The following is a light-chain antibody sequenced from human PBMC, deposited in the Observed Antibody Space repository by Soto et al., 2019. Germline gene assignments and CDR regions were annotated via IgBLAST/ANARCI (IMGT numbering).Light chain of an antibody. V-gene: IGKV1-33*01. Sequence: DIHMTQSPSSLSASVGYRFTITCQASQNIKNYLNWYQQKPGRAPKLLIYDASNLEAGVPSRLRGSGSGTDFTFTISRLQPEDIPTYYCQQYENLRTFGQGTKVDIK. CDR1: QNIKNY. CDR2: DAS. J-gene: IGKJ1*01. CDR3: QQYENLRT.